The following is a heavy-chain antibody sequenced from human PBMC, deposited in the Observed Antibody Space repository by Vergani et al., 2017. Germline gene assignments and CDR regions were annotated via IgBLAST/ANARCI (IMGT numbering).Heavy chain of an antibody. J-gene: IGHJ1*01. CDR2: IRYDGSNE. V-gene: IGHV3-30*02. CDR1: GFTFSSYG. CDR3: TKAGQYDSDNFHDS. Sequence: QVQLVESGGGVVQPGGSLRLSCAASGFTFSSYGMHWVRQAPGKGLEWVAFIRYDGSNEYYADSVKGRFTISRDNSQTTVFLQMNSLRADDSAVYYCTKAGQYDSDNFHDSWGQGALVTVAS. D-gene: IGHD3-22*01.